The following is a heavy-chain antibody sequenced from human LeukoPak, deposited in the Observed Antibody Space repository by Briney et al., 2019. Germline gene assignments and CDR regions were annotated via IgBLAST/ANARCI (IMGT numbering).Heavy chain of an antibody. V-gene: IGHV4-4*02. J-gene: IGHJ4*02. Sequence: SETLSLTCAVSGGSISSSNWWSWVRQPPGKGLEWIGSIYYSGSTYYNPSLKSRVTISLDTSKNQFSLKLSSVTAADTAVYYCARDRESTAMVMDYWGQGTLVTVSS. D-gene: IGHD5-18*01. CDR3: ARDRESTAMVMDY. CDR2: IYYSGST. CDR1: GGSISSSNW.